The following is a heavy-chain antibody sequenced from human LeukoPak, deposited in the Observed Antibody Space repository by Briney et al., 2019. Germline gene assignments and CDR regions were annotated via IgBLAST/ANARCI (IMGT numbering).Heavy chain of an antibody. CDR3: ARGPSSGYSYG. Sequence: SETLSLTCTVSGGSISSYYWSWIRQPPGEGLEWIGYIYYSGNTNYNPSLKNRVTISVDTSKNQFSLNLSSVTAADTAVYYCARGPSSGYSYGWGQGTLVTVSS. CDR2: IYYSGNT. J-gene: IGHJ4*02. V-gene: IGHV4-59*01. CDR1: GGSISSYY. D-gene: IGHD5-18*01.